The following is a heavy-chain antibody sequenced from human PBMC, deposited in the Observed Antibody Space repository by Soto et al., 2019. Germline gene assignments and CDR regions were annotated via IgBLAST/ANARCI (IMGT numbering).Heavy chain of an antibody. CDR1: GFTFSSYW. CDR2: IKQDGSEK. Sequence: GGSLRLPCAASGFTFSSYWMSWVRQAPGKGLEWVANIKQDGSEKYYVDSVKGRFTISRDNSKNTLYLQMNSLRAEDTAVYYCARKEGNYYDSSGYSSPLDYRGQGSLVTVSS. V-gene: IGHV3-7*02. J-gene: IGHJ4*02. CDR3: ARKEGNYYDSSGYSSPLDY. D-gene: IGHD3-22*01.